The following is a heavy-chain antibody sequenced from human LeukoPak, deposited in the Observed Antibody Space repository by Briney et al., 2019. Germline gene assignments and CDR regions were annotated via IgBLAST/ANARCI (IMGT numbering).Heavy chain of an antibody. Sequence: GGSLRLSCAASGFTFSSYAMSWVRQAPGKGLGWVSAISGSGGSTYYADSVKGRFTISRDNSKNTLYLQMNSLRAEDTAVYYCAKETDAYYDFWSGYPVDYWGQGTLVTVSS. J-gene: IGHJ4*02. CDR2: ISGSGGST. D-gene: IGHD3-3*01. V-gene: IGHV3-23*01. CDR1: GFTFSSYA. CDR3: AKETDAYYDFWSGYPVDY.